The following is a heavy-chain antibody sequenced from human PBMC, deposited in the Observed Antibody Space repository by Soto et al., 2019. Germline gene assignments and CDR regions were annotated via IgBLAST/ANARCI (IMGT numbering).Heavy chain of an antibody. D-gene: IGHD3-16*01. V-gene: IGHV1-69*01. CDR2: IIPIFGRA. Sequence: QVQLVQSGAEVRKPGSSVRVSCTASGGTFASYAISWVRQAPGQGLEWMGGIIPIFGRANYAQKFKGRVTITAGESTTTVYMELSRLRSEETAVYYAARVFGFCNGYYYYDGMDVWGQGTTVTVSS. CDR1: GGTFASYA. J-gene: IGHJ6*02. CDR3: ARVFGFCNGYYYYDGMDV.